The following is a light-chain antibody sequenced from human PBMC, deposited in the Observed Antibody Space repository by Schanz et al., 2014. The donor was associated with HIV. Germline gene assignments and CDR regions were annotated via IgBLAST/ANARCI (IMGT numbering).Light chain of an antibody. V-gene: IGLV2-8*01. CDR2: EVS. CDR1: SSDVGGYNY. Sequence: QSALTQPPSASGSPGQSVTISCTGTSSDVGGYNYVSWYQQHPGKAPKLMIYEVSKRPSGVPDRFSGSKSGTSVSLAITGLQAEDEADYYCLSYDSSLSGPYVFGTGTKVTVL. J-gene: IGLJ1*01. CDR3: LSYDSSLSGPYV.